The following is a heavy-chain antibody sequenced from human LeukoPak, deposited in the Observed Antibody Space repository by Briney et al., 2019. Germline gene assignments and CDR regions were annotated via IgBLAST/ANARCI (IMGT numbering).Heavy chain of an antibody. CDR1: GGSISSYY. D-gene: IGHD6-25*01. CDR2: IYYTGRT. J-gene: IGHJ4*02. CDR3: ATGRAAAGSLGY. Sequence: PSETLSLTCAVSGGSISSYYWSWIRQPPGKGLEWIGYIYYTGRTNFNPSLKSRVTMSLDTSKNQFSLKLNSVTAADTAVYYCATGRAAAGSLGYWGQGILVTVSS. V-gene: IGHV4-59*01.